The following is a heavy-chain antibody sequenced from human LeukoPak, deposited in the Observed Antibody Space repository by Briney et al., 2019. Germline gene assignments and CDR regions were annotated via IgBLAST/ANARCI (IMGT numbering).Heavy chain of an antibody. CDR3: ARTRSSTWHLLDY. Sequence: KPSETLSLTCTVSGGSISTSYWNWVRQPPGKGREGIGYILYSGSTNYNSSLESRVTISVDTSKNQFSLKLTSVTAADTAVYYCARTRSSTWHLLDYWGQGTLVTVSS. CDR2: ILYSGST. V-gene: IGHV4-59*13. CDR1: GGSISTSY. J-gene: IGHJ4*02. D-gene: IGHD6-13*01.